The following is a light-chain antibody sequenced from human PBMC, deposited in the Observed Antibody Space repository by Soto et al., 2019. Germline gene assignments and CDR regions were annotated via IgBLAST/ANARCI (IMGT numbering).Light chain of an antibody. J-gene: IGLJ2*01. CDR2: LEGSGTY. CDR3: ETWDSRV. CDR1: SGLSSYI. V-gene: IGLV4-60*03. Sequence: QPVLTQSSSASASLGSSVKLTCTLSSGLSSYIIAWHQQQPGKAPRFLMKLEGSGTYSKGSGFPDRFSGSSSGADRYLTIANLQADDEADYYCETWDSRVFGGGTQLTVL.